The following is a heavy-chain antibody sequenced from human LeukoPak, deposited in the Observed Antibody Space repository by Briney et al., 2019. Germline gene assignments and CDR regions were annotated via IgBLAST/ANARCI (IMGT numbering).Heavy chain of an antibody. D-gene: IGHD5-12*01. CDR2: ISSSSTYI. CDR3: ARDRAYSGCDDAFDI. CDR1: GFTLRSYS. V-gene: IGHV3-21*01. J-gene: IGHJ3*02. Sequence: AGGSLRLSCAASGFTLRSYSMNWVRQAPGKGLHWVSSISSSSTYIYYADSVKGRFTISRDNAKNSLYLQTNSLRAEDTVVYYCARDRAYSGCDDAFDIWGQGTMVTVSS.